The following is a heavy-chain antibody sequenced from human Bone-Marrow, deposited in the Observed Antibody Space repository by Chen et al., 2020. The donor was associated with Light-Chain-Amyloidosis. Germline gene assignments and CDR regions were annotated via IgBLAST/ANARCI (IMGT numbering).Heavy chain of an antibody. Sequence: TLSLTCAVSGGSITSSDWWNWVRQSPGKGLEWIGEIYHTGSTNYNPSLESRVIMSVDKSKNQFSLNLSSVTAADTAIYYCARDLRWQENKGGMDIWGQGTTVTVSS. CDR1: GGSITSSDW. J-gene: IGHJ6*02. CDR2: IYHTGST. V-gene: IGHV4-4*02. D-gene: IGHD3-16*01. CDR3: ARDLRWQENKGGMDI.